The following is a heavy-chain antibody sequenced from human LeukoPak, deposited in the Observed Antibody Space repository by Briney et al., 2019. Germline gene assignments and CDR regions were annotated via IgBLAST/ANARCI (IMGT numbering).Heavy chain of an antibody. J-gene: IGHJ4*02. CDR2: IGGDGGST. D-gene: IGHD3-22*01. V-gene: IGHV3-43*02. Sequence: GGSLRLSCAASGFTFDDYAMHWVHQAPGKGLEWVSLIGGDGGSTYYADSVKGRFSISRDNSKNSLFLQMKSLRTDDTALYYCVKEPHYYDRSGYFWGQGTLVTVSP. CDR3: VKEPHYYDRSGYF. CDR1: GFTFDDYA.